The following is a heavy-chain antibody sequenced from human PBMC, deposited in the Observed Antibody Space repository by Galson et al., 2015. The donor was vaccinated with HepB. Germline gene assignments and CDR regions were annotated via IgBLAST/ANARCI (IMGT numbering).Heavy chain of an antibody. Sequence: CAISGDSVSSNSAAWNWIRQSPSRGLEWLGRTYYRSKWYNDYAVSVKSRITINPDTSKNQFSLQLNSVTPEDTAVYYCARDLGVAAAGVFDYWGQGTLVTVSS. D-gene: IGHD6-13*01. CDR3: ARDLGVAAAGVFDY. CDR1: GDSVSSNSAA. J-gene: IGHJ4*02. V-gene: IGHV6-1*01. CDR2: TYYRSKWYN.